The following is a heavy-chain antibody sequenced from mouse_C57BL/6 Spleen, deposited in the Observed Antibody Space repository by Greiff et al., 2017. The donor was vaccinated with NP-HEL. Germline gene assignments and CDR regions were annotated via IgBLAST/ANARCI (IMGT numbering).Heavy chain of an antibody. CDR1: GFTFSSYA. CDR3: ARETTVVAYYFDY. V-gene: IGHV5-4*01. Sequence: EVMLVESGGGLVKPGGSLKLSCAASGFTFSSYAMSWVRQTPEKRLEWVATISDGGSYTYYPDNVKGRFTISRDNAKNNLYLQMSHLKSEDTAMDYCARETTVVAYYFDYWGQGTTLTVSS. J-gene: IGHJ2*01. CDR2: ISDGGSYT. D-gene: IGHD1-1*01.